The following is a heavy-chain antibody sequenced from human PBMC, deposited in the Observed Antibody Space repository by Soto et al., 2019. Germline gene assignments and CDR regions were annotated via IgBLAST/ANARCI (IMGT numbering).Heavy chain of an antibody. CDR3: ARGLAVRGSYGLDV. J-gene: IGHJ6*02. D-gene: IGHD3-10*01. V-gene: IGHV4-30-2*01. CDR2: IYHNGIT. CDR1: GASISRGGSS. Sequence: SETLSLTCAVSGASISRGGSSWSWIRQAPGTGLEWIGYIYHNGITNYNPSLKSRVTISVDKSQNQFSLSLNFVTAADTAVYYCARGLAVRGSYGLDVWAKGPRSPSP.